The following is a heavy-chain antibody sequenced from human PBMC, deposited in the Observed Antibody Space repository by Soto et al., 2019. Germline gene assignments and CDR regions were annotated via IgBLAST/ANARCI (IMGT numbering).Heavy chain of an antibody. V-gene: IGHV4-34*01. Sequence: SSETLSLTCAVYGGSFSGYYWSWIRQPPGKGLEWIGEINHSGSTNYNPSLKSRVTISVDTSKNQFSLKLSSVTAADTAVYYCAREPNGLPWYFDYWGQGTLVTVSS. CDR3: AREPNGLPWYFDY. D-gene: IGHD4-17*01. CDR2: INHSGST. CDR1: GGSFSGYY. J-gene: IGHJ4*02.